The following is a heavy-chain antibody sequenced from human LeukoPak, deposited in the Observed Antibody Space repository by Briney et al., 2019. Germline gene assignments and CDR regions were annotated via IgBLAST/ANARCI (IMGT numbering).Heavy chain of an antibody. CDR2: IYHSGST. CDR1: GYSISSDYC. V-gene: IGHV4-38-2*02. Sequence: SETLSLTCTVSGYSISSDYCWGWIRQPPGKGLEWIGTIYHSGSTYYNPSLKSRVTISVDTSKNQFSLKLSSVTAADTAVYYCARYDVWGSYRAFDYWGQGTLVTVSS. D-gene: IGHD3-16*02. J-gene: IGHJ4*02. CDR3: ARYDVWGSYRAFDY.